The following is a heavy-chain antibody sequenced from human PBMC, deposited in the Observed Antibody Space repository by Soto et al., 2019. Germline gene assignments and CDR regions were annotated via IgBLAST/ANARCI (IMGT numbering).Heavy chain of an antibody. CDR1: VASISSFY. Sequence: SETLSLTCTVSVASISSFYWSWIRKSAGKGLEWIGRIYATGTTDYNPSLKSRVMMSVDTSKKQFSLKLRSVTAADTAVYYCVRDGTKTLRDWFDPWGQGISVTVSS. D-gene: IGHD1-1*01. CDR2: IYATGTT. CDR3: VRDGTKTLRDWFDP. V-gene: IGHV4-4*07. J-gene: IGHJ5*02.